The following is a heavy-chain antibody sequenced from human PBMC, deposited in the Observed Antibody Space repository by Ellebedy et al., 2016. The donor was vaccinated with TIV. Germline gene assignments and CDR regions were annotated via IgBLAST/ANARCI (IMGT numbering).Heavy chain of an antibody. CDR1: GFSFSSFW. CDR2: IKQDGSAI. J-gene: IGHJ4*02. Sequence: PGGSLRLSCAASGFSFSSFWMTWFRQAPGKGLEWVASIKQDGSAIHYVDSVEGRFTIARDNAKDSVYLQMNSLRAEDTAVYFCARRYYASGSYIDYWGQGTLVAVSS. CDR3: ARRYYASGSYIDY. D-gene: IGHD3-10*01. V-gene: IGHV3-7*03.